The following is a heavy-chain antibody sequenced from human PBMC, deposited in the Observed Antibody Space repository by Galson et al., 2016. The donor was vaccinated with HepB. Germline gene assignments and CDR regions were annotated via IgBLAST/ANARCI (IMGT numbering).Heavy chain of an antibody. Sequence: SLRLSCAASGFTFSRYWMSWVRQAPRKGLEWVATIKHGGSEKYYVDSVKGRFTISRDNVKKSLSLQMNSLRAEDTAVYYCASGQDIGGFWSGYYNHTNYYYNGMDVWGQGTTVTVSS. J-gene: IGHJ6*02. CDR1: GFTFSRYW. CDR2: IKHGGSEK. D-gene: IGHD3-3*01. CDR3: ASGQDIGGFWSGYYNHTNYYYNGMDV. V-gene: IGHV3-7*01.